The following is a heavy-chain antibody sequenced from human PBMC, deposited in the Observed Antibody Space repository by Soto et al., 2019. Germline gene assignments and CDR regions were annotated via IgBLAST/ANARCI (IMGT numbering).Heavy chain of an antibody. D-gene: IGHD6-13*01. CDR2: IYHSGST. J-gene: IGHJ4*02. CDR3: AKRSPYSSGWYSSIFDY. Sequence: LSLTCAVSGGSISSGGYSWSWIRQPPGKGLEWIGYIYHSGSTYYNPSLKSRVTISVDRSKNQFSLKLSSVTAADTAVYFCAKRSPYSSGWYSSIFDYWGQGALVTVSS. V-gene: IGHV4-30-2*01. CDR1: GGSISSGGYS.